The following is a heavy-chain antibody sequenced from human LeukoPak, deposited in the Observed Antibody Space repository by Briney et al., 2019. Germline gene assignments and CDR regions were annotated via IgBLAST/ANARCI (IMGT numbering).Heavy chain of an antibody. CDR3: ARLVSSWYEGQPRWYYYGMDV. V-gene: IGHV4-4*02. Sequence: SETLSLTCAVSGGSISSSNWWSWVRQPPGKGLEWIGEIYHSGSTNYNPSLKSRVTISVDKSKNQFSLKLSSVTAADTAVYYCARLVSSWYEGQPRWYYYGMDVWGKGTTVTVSS. D-gene: IGHD6-13*01. CDR2: IYHSGST. CDR1: GGSISSSNW. J-gene: IGHJ6*04.